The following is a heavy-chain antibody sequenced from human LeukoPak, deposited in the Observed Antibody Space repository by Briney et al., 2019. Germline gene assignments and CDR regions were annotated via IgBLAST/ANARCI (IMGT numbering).Heavy chain of an antibody. D-gene: IGHD6-13*01. Sequence: SETLSLTCTVPGGSISSYYWSWIRQPAGKGLEWIGRIYTSGSTNYNPSLKSRVTISVDTSKNQFSLKLSSVTAADTAVYYCARDKLAEAGPYYYYYYMDVWGKGTTVTISS. CDR3: ARDKLAEAGPYYYYYYMDV. CDR2: IYTSGST. J-gene: IGHJ6*03. CDR1: GGSISSYY. V-gene: IGHV4-4*07.